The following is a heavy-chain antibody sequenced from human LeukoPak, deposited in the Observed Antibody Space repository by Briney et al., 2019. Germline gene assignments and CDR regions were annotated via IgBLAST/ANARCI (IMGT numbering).Heavy chain of an antibody. CDR3: ARDVHDAFDI. CDR1: GFTFSSYS. D-gene: IGHD3-10*02. V-gene: IGHV3-21*01. CDR2: ISSSSSYI. J-gene: IGHJ3*02. Sequence: GGSLRLTCAASGFTFSSYSMNWVRQAPGKGLEWVSSISSSSSYIYYADSVKGRFTISRDNAKNSLYLQMNSLRAEDTAVYYCARDVHDAFDIWGQGTMVTVSS.